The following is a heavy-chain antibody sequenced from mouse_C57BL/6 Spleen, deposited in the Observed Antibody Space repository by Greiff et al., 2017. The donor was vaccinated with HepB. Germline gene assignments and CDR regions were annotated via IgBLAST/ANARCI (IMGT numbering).Heavy chain of an antibody. CDR3: ATDYDDDRDDYAKGY. V-gene: IGHV1-82*01. J-gene: IGHJ4*01. CDR2: IYPGDGVT. CDR1: GYVFSSPW. Sequence: LQLQQSGPELVKPGASVKISCKASGYVFSSPWMNWVKQRPGKGLEWIGRIYPGDGVTNYNGKFKGKATLTADKSSSTAYMQLSSLTSRDSAVYFCATDYDDDRDDYAKGYWGQGTSVTVSS. D-gene: IGHD2-4*01.